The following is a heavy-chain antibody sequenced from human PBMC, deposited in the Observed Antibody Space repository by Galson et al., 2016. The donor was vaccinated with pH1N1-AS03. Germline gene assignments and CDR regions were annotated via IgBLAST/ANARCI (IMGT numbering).Heavy chain of an antibody. J-gene: IGHJ6*02. CDR2: IYYSGTT. CDR1: GSPITSGSHY. CDR3: ARDWQLWPHYYPLDV. D-gene: IGHD3-22*01. V-gene: IGHV4-61*01. Sequence: SETLSLTCSVSGSPITSGSHYWTWIRQLPGKGLEWIGYIYYSGTTKFNPSLATRVTMSVDRSKSQFSLNLMSVTAADTAVYYCARDWQLWPHYYPLDVWGQGTTVTVSS.